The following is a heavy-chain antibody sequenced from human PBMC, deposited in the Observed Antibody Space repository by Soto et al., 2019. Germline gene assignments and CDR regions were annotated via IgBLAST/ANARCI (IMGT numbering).Heavy chain of an antibody. Sequence: SETLSLTCAVYGGSFSGYYWSWIRQPPGKGLEWIGEINHSGSTNYNPSLKSRVTISVDTSKNQFSLKLSSVTAADTAVYYCARADIVAYEFDYWGQGTLVTVSS. CDR1: GGSFSGYY. CDR2: INHSGST. J-gene: IGHJ4*02. D-gene: IGHD5-12*01. V-gene: IGHV4-34*01. CDR3: ARADIVAYEFDY.